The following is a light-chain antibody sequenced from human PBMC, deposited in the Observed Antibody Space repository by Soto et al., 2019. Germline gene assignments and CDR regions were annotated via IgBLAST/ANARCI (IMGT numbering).Light chain of an antibody. CDR2: DAS. V-gene: IGKV1-5*01. Sequence: DLPRTQSPSTRSASVGDRVNITCRASQSISSWLAWYQQKPGKAPKLLIYDASSLESGVPSRFSGSGSGTEFTLTIRSLKPDDFATYYCQQYNSYWTFGQGTKLDIK. CDR3: QQYNSYWT. J-gene: IGKJ1*01. CDR1: QSISSW.